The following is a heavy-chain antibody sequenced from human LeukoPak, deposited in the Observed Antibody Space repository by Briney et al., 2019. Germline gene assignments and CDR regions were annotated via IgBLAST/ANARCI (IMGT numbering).Heavy chain of an antibody. D-gene: IGHD5-24*01. J-gene: IGHJ6*02. CDR2: ISGGGGST. V-gene: IGHV3-23*01. CDR1: GLTVSNYA. CDR3: AKDFRGRDYYYGMDV. Sequence: GGSLRLSCAAPGLTVSNYAMSWVRQAPGKGLEWVSAISGGGGSTYYADSVKGRFTISRDNSKNTLYLQVNSLRAEDTAVYYCAKDFRGRDYYYGMDVWGQGTTVPVSS.